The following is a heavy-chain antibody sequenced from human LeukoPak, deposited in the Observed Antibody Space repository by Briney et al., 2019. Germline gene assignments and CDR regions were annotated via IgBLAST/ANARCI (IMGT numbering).Heavy chain of an antibody. J-gene: IGHJ3*02. CDR2: IYHTGSS. CDR1: TYSVTSDYY. Sequence: SETLSLTCAVSTYSVTSDYYWAWIRQSPETGLEWIGTIYHTGSSYYNPSLESRVTMSVHTFDNESSLKLTSVTAADTAVYYCARHWGRREAFDIWGQGTVVTVSS. V-gene: IGHV4-38-2*01. D-gene: IGHD3-16*01. CDR3: ARHWGRREAFDI.